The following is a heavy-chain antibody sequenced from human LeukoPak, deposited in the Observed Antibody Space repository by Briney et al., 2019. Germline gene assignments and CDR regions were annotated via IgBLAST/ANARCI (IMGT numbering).Heavy chain of an antibody. CDR2: IWYDGSNK. Sequence: GGCRRLSCVASGFTSSSYGMQWVRQAPGKGREWVGVIWYDGSNKYYADSVKGRFTISRDNSKNTLYQQMNSLRAEDTAVYYCARDGRGIAAAGTYYYYMDVWGKGTTVTDSS. CDR3: ARDGRGIAAAGTYYYYMDV. D-gene: IGHD6-13*01. V-gene: IGHV3-33*01. CDR1: GFTSSSYG. J-gene: IGHJ6*03.